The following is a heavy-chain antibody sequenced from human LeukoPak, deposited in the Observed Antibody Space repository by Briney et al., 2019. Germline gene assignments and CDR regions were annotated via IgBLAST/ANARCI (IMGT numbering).Heavy chain of an antibody. J-gene: IGHJ4*02. V-gene: IGHV1-2*04. D-gene: IGHD3-16*01. CDR3: ARRKGEPNPFDY. Sequence: ASVKVSCKASGYTFTGYYIHWVRQAPGQGLEWMGRINPNSGGTNYAQKFQGWVTMTRDTSISTAYMELSRLTSDDTAVYYCARRKGEPNPFDYWGQGPLATVSS. CDR2: INPNSGGT. CDR1: GYTFTGYY.